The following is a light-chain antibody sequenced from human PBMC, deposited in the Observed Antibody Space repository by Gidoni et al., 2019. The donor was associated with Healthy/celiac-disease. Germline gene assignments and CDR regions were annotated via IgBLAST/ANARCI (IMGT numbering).Light chain of an antibody. CDR2: EVS. V-gene: IGLV2-14*01. J-gene: IGLJ2*01. CDR1: SSDVCGYNY. Sequence: QSALTQPASVSGSPGQSITISCTGTSSDVCGYNYVSCYQQHPGKAPKLMIYEVSNRPSGVSNRFTGSKSGNTASLTISGLQAEDEADYYCSSYTSSSTPVFGGGTKLTVL. CDR3: SSYTSSSTPV.